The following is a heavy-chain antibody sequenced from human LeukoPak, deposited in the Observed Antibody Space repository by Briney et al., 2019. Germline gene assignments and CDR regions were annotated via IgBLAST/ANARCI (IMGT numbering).Heavy chain of an antibody. D-gene: IGHD2-15*01. CDR2: MNPNTGNT. CDR3: TRGREDCSGGSCYSGDWFDP. CDR1: GDTFTSYD. V-gene: IGHV1-8*01. J-gene: IGHJ5*02. Sequence: ASVKVSCKASGDTFTSYDINWVRQATGQGLEWMGWMNPNTGNTGYAQNFQGRVTMTRNTSISTAYMDLSSLRSEDTAVYYCTRGREDCSGGSCYSGDWFDPWGQGTLVTVSS.